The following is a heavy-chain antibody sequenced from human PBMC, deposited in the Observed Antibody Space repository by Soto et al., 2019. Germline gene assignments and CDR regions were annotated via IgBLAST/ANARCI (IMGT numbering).Heavy chain of an antibody. D-gene: IGHD6-19*01. CDR1: GFTFSSYA. J-gene: IGHJ4*02. CDR2: ISGSGGST. Sequence: LRLSCAASGFTFSSYAMSWVRQAPGKGLEWVSAISGSGGSTYYADSVKGRFTISRDNSKNTLYLQMNSLRAEDTAVYYCAKAPQWLVPPGPYYFDYWGQGTLVTVSS. V-gene: IGHV3-23*01. CDR3: AKAPQWLVPPGPYYFDY.